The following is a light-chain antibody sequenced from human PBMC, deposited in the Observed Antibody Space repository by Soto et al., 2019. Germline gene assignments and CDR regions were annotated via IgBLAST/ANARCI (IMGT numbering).Light chain of an antibody. CDR2: EVG. CDR1: SSEVGAFNY. Sequence: QSALTQPASVSGSPGQSITISCTGTSSEVGAFNYVSWYLQYPGKAPKLMIYEVGNRPSGVSNRFSGSKSRNTASLTISGHHGEDEADDYFCSYVSGSIYVFGTGTKLTVL. CDR3: CSYVSGSIYV. J-gene: IGLJ1*01. V-gene: IGLV2-14*01.